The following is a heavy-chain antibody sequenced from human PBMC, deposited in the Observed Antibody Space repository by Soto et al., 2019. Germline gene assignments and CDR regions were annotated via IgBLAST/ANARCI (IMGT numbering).Heavy chain of an antibody. J-gene: IGHJ6*02. CDR1: GFTFSSYW. D-gene: IGHD6-19*01. CDR2: IKQDGSEK. CDR3: ARVPSRGWGSYGMDV. Sequence: EVQLVESGGGLVQPGGSLRLSCAASGFTFSSYWMSWVRQAPGKGPEWVANIKQDGSEKYYVDSVKGRFTISRDNAKNSLYLQMNSLRAEDTAVYYCARVPSRGWGSYGMDVWGQGTTVTVSS. V-gene: IGHV3-7*01.